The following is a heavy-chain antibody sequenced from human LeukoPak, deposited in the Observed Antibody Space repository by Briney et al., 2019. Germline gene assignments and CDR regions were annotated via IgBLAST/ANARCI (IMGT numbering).Heavy chain of an antibody. CDR1: GFTFSSYH. CDR3: ARDTAVAGTYYYYYYMDV. CDR2: ISSSSRYI. Sequence: PGGSLRLSCEISGFTFSSYHMNWVRQAPGKGLEWVSSISSSSRYIYYADSMTGRFTISRDNAKNSLYLQMHSLRAEDAAMYYCARDTAVAGTYYYYYYMDVWGKGTTVTVSS. D-gene: IGHD6-19*01. V-gene: IGHV3-21*01. J-gene: IGHJ6*03.